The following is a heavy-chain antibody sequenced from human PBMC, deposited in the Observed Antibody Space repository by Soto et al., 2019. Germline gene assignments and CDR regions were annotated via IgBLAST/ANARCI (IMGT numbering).Heavy chain of an antibody. CDR1: GGSISSYY. J-gene: IGHJ4*02. CDR3: ARALAYCGGDCYYYFDY. CDR2: IYYSGST. Sequence: SETLSLTCTVSGGSISSYYWIWIRQPPGKGLEWIGYIYYSGSTNYNPSLKSRVTISVDTSKNQFSLKLSSVTAADTAVYYCARALAYCGGDCYYYFDYWGQGTLVTVSS. V-gene: IGHV4-59*01. D-gene: IGHD2-21*02.